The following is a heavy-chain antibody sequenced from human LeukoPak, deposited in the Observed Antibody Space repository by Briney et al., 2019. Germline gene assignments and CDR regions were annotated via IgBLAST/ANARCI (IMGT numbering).Heavy chain of an antibody. CDR1: GGSISSYY. V-gene: IGHV4-59*12. CDR2: IYYSGST. Sequence: SETLSLTCTVSGGSISSYYWSWIRQPPWKGLEWIGYIYYSGSTNYNPSLKSRVTISVDTSKNQFSLKLSSVTAADTAVYYCASGLSSERRNWFDPWGQGTLVTVSS. D-gene: IGHD6-19*01. J-gene: IGHJ5*02. CDR3: ASGLSSERRNWFDP.